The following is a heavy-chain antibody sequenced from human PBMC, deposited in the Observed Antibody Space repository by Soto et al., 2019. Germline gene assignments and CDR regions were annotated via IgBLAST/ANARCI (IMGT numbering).Heavy chain of an antibody. CDR3: ARDGYDILTGYSPYYFDY. V-gene: IGHV1-3*01. J-gene: IGHJ4*02. CDR1: GYTFTSYA. CDR2: INAGNGNT. Sequence: ASVKVSRKAAGYTFTSYAMHRVRLAPGQRLEWMGWINAGNGNTKYSQKFQGRVTITRDTSASTAYMELSSLRSEDTAVYYCARDGYDILTGYSPYYFDYWRQGTLVTVSS. D-gene: IGHD3-9*01.